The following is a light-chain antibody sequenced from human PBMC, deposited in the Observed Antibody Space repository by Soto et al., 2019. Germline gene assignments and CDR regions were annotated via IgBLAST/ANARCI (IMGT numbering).Light chain of an antibody. J-gene: IGKJ4*01. CDR2: WAS. CDR1: QSVSTNNKSY. CDR3: QQYYSPPVT. Sequence: DIVMTLSPDSLAVSLGERATINCKSSQSVSTNNKSYLAWYHLKPGQPPQLLMYWASTRESGAPDRFTGSGSGTDFSLTISSLQAEDVAVYYCQQYYSPPVTFGGGTKVEIK. V-gene: IGKV4-1*01.